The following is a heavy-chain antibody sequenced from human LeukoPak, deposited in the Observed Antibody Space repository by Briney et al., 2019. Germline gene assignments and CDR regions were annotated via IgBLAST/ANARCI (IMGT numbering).Heavy chain of an antibody. V-gene: IGHV7-4-1*02. J-gene: IGHJ4*02. CDR1: GYTFTTYY. CDR3: ARGVPGIAADY. Sequence: GASVKVSCKASGYTFTTYYMHWVRQAPGQGLEWMGWINTNTGNPTYAQGFTGRFVFSLDTSVSTAYLQISSLKAEDTAVYYCARGVPGIAADYWGQGTLVTVSS. D-gene: IGHD6-25*01. CDR2: INTNTGNP.